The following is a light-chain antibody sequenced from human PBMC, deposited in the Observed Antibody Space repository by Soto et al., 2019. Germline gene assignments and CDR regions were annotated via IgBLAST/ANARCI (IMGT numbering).Light chain of an antibody. CDR2: AAS. CDR1: QSVLYSSNNKNY. CDR3: QQLNSYSVT. V-gene: IGKV4-1*01. Sequence: DIVMTQSPDSLAVSLGERATINCKSSQSVLYSSNNKNYLAWYQQKPGKAPKLLIYAASTLQSGVPSRFSGSGSGTEFTLTISSLQPEDFATYYCQQLNSYSVTFGQGTRLEI. J-gene: IGKJ5*01.